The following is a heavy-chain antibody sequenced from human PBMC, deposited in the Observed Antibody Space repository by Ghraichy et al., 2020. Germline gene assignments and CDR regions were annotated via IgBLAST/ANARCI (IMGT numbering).Heavy chain of an antibody. J-gene: IGHJ4*02. CDR1: GFTFSSYC. V-gene: IGHV3-7*01. CDR3: ARESIFGVVIIWIPYFDY. D-gene: IGHD3-3*01. Sequence: LSLTCAASGFTFSSYCMSWVRQAPGKGLELVANIKQDGSEKYYVDSVKGRFTISRDNAKNSLYLQMNSLRAEDTALYYCARESIFGVVIIWIPYFDYWGQGTLVTVSS. CDR2: IKQDGSEK.